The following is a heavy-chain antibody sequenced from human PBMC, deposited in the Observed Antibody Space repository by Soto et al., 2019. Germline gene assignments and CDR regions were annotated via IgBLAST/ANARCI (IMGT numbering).Heavy chain of an antibody. D-gene: IGHD5-18*01. Sequence: EVQLLESGGGLVQPGGSLRLSCAASGFTFSSYAMSWDRQAPGKGLEWVSAISGSGGSTYYADSVKGRFTISRDNSKNTLYLQMNSLRAEDTAVYYCAKDTGYSYGYHWFDPWGQGTLVTVSS. V-gene: IGHV3-23*01. J-gene: IGHJ5*02. CDR1: GFTFSSYA. CDR3: AKDTGYSYGYHWFDP. CDR2: ISGSGGST.